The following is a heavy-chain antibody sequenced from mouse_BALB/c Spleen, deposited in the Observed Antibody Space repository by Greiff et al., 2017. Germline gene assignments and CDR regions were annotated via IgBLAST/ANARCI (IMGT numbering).Heavy chain of an antibody. D-gene: IGHD2-1*01. CDR2: IRNKANGYTT. CDR3: ARDRHGNYWYFDV. Sequence: EVQGVESGGGLVQPGGSLRLSCATSGFTFTDYYMSWVRQPPGKALEWLGFIRNKANGYTTEYSASVKGRFTISRDNSQSILYLQMNTLRAEDSATYYCARDRHGNYWYFDVWGAGTTVTVSS. V-gene: IGHV7-3*02. CDR1: GFTFTDYY. J-gene: IGHJ1*01.